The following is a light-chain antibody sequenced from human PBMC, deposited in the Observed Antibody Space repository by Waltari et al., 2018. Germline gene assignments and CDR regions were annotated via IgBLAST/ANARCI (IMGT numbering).Light chain of an antibody. V-gene: IGKV1-5*03. Sequence: DIQMTQSPSTLSASVGDRVTITCRASQSISSWLAWYQQKPWKAPKLLIYKASTLESGVPSRFSGSGSGTEFTLTISSLQPDDFVTYYCQQYTSYSPYTFGQGTKLEIK. CDR2: KAS. CDR3: QQYTSYSPYT. J-gene: IGKJ2*01. CDR1: QSISSW.